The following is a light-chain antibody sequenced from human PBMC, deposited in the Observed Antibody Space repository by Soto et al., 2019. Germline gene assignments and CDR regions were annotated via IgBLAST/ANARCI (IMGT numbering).Light chain of an antibody. Sequence: EIVLTQSPGTLSLSPGERATLSCRASQSVSSSYLAWYQQKPGQAPRLLIYDISSRASGIPDRFSGSGSVTDCTLTISRLEPEDLAVYYCQQYGHSPWTFGQGTKVEIK. J-gene: IGKJ1*01. CDR3: QQYGHSPWT. CDR1: QSVSSSY. CDR2: DIS. V-gene: IGKV3-20*01.